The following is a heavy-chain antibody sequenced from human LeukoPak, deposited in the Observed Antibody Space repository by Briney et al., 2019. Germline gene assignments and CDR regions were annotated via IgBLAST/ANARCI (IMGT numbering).Heavy chain of an antibody. D-gene: IGHD3-22*01. CDR3: ARGGSSGYYAFGY. J-gene: IGHJ4*02. Sequence: GGSLRLSCAASGFTFSSYSMNWVRQAPGKGLEWVSSISSSSSYIYYADSVKGRFTISRDNAKNSLYLQMNSLRAEDTAVYYCARGGSSGYYAFGYWGQGTLVTVSS. CDR1: GFTFSSYS. V-gene: IGHV3-21*01. CDR2: ISSSSSYI.